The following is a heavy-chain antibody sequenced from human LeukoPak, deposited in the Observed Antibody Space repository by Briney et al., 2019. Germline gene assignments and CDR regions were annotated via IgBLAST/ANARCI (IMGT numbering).Heavy chain of an antibody. D-gene: IGHD2-2*01. J-gene: IGHJ6*02. Sequence: PGGSLRLSCAASGFTFSSYAVSWVRQAPGKGLEWVSAISGSGGSTYYEDSVKGRFTISRDNSKNTLYLQMNSLRAEDTAVYSCAKYLYQNYYYGMDVWGQGTTVTVSS. CDR1: GFTFSSYA. CDR3: AKYLYQNYYYGMDV. V-gene: IGHV3-23*01. CDR2: ISGSGGST.